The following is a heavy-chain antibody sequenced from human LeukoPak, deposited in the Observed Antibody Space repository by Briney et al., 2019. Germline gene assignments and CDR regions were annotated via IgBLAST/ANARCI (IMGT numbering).Heavy chain of an antibody. J-gene: IGHJ4*02. CDR3: ARVGTYYRSLDS. D-gene: IGHD2/OR15-2a*01. CDR2: IYHSGGT. CDR1: GGSINDAS. V-gene: IGHV4-59*01. Sequence: SETLSLTCTVSGGSINDASWNWIRKPPGQGLEWIGYIYHSGGTNYNPSLKSRVTISLDTSKIQFSLKLSSVTAADTSFYYCARVGTYYRSLDSWGQGTLVTVSS.